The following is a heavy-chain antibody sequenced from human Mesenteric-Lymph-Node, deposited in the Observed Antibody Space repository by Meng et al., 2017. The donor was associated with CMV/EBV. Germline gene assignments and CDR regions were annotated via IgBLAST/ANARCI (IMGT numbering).Heavy chain of an antibody. D-gene: IGHD6-19*01. V-gene: IGHV4-59*08. J-gene: IGHJ4*02. CDR1: GGSISSYY. Sequence: CTVSGGSISSYYWRWIRQPPGKGLEWIGYIYYSGSTNYNPSLKSRVTISVDTSKNQFSLKLSSVTAADTAVYYCARQSSGWADFDYWGQGTLVTVSS. CDR2: IYYSGST. CDR3: ARQSSGWADFDY.